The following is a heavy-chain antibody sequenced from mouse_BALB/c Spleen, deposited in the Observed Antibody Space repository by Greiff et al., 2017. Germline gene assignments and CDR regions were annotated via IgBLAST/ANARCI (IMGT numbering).Heavy chain of an antibody. V-gene: IGHV2-3*01. J-gene: IGHJ3*01. D-gene: IGHD2-4*01. CDR2: IWGDGST. CDR3: AIYDYDRGFAY. Sequence: VQRVESGPGLVAPSQSLSITCPVPGFSLTSYGVSWVRQPPGKGLEWLGVIWGDGSTNYHSALISRLSISKDNSKSQVFLKLNSLQTDDTATYYCAIYDYDRGFAYWGQGTLVTVSA. CDR1: GFSLTSYG.